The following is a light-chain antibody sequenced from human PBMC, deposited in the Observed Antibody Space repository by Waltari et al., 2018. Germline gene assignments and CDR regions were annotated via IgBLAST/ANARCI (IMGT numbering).Light chain of an antibody. CDR1: NSDIGGYNY. Sequence: SGPTQPASVSGSPGPSITISCTGNNSDIGGYNYVSWYQQHPGKAPKLMIYDVSIRPSGVSIRFSGSKSGNTASLTISGLQPDDKADYYCSSYTSRATYVFGTGTKVTVL. J-gene: IGLJ1*01. V-gene: IGLV2-14*03. CDR3: SSYTSRATYV. CDR2: DVS.